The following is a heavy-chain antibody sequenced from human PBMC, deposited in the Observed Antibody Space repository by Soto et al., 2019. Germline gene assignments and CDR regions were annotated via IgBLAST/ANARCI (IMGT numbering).Heavy chain of an antibody. Sequence: PGGSLRLSCAASGFTFSSYWMHWVRQAPGKGLVWVSRINSDGSSTSYADSVKGRFTISRDNAKNTLYLQMNSLRAEDTAVYYCARXSHVDFWSGYYPYGMDVWGLGTTVTVSS. D-gene: IGHD3-3*01. CDR1: GFTFSSYW. CDR3: ARXSHVDFWSGYYPYGMDV. CDR2: INSDGSST. J-gene: IGHJ6*02. V-gene: IGHV3-74*01.